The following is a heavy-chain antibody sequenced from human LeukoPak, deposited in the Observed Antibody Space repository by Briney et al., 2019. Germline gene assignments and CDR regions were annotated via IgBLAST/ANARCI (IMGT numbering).Heavy chain of an antibody. CDR3: ARDQGSGWPSFDY. CDR2: INPNSGGT. V-gene: IGHV1-2*02. J-gene: IGHJ4*02. Sequence: ASVKVSCKASGYTFTGYYMHWVRQAPGQGPEWMGWINPNSGGTNYAQKFQGRVTMTRDTSISTAYMELSRLRSDDTAVYYCARDQGSGWPSFDYWGQGTLVTVSS. CDR1: GYTFTGYY. D-gene: IGHD6-19*01.